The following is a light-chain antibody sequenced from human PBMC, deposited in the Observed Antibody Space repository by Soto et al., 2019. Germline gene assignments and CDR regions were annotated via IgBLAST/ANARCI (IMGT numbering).Light chain of an antibody. J-gene: IGKJ1*01. CDR3: QQLNSYE. CDR2: AAT. V-gene: IGKV1-9*01. CDR1: RAINRY. Sequence: QLTQSPASLSASIGDRVIITCRATRAINRYLAWYQQKPGAAPKLLMYAATTLQRGVPSRFSGAASGTEFTLTITSLQSDAFATYYCQQLNSYEFGQGTKVDIK.